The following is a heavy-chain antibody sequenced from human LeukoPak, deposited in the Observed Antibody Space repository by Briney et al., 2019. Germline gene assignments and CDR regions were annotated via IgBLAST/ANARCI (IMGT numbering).Heavy chain of an antibody. D-gene: IGHD3-10*01. V-gene: IGHV1-2*02. CDR3: ARDFTTMVRGVANYFDP. J-gene: IGHJ5*02. Sequence: ASVKVSCKASGYTFTGYYMHWVRQAPGQGLEWMGWINPNSGGTNYAQKFQGRVTMTRDTSISTAYMELSRLRSDDTAVYYCARDFTTMVRGVANYFDPWGQGTLVTVSS. CDR2: INPNSGGT. CDR1: GYTFTGYY.